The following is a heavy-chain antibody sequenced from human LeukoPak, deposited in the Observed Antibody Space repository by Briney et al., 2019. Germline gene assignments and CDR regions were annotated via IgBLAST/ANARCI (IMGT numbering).Heavy chain of an antibody. CDR2: IIPIFGTA. V-gene: IGHV1-69*05. Sequence: ASVTVSCKASGGTFSSYAISWVRQAPGQGLEWMGGIIPIFGTANYAQKFQGRVTITTDESTSTAYMELSSLRSEDTAVYYCARERVGYYPPPLDYWGQGTLVTVSS. J-gene: IGHJ4*02. CDR1: GGTFSSYA. D-gene: IGHD3-22*01. CDR3: ARERVGYYPPPLDY.